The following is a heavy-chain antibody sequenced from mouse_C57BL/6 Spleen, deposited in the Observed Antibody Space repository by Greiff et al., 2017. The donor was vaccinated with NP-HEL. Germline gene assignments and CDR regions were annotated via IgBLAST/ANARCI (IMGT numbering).Heavy chain of an antibody. D-gene: IGHD2-1*01. J-gene: IGHJ3*01. CDR1: GYTFTDYY. V-gene: IGHV1-26*01. Sequence: EVQLQQSGPELVKPGASVKISCKASGYTFTDYYMNWVKQSHGKSLEWIGDINPNNGGTSYNQKFKGKATLTVDKSSSTAYMELRSLTSEDSAVYYCAREGGNSAWFAYWGQGTLVTVSA. CDR3: AREGGNSAWFAY. CDR2: INPNNGGT.